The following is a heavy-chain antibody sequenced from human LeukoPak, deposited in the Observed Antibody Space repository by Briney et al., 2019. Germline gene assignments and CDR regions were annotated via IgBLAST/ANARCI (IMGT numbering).Heavy chain of an antibody. CDR3: ARVGKRMAAAGDYYFYMDV. Sequence: SQTLSLTCAISGDSVSSNSAAWNWIRQSPSRGLEWLGRTYYRSKWYNDYAVPVKSRITINPDTSKNHFSLQLNSVTPEDTAVYYCARVGKRMAAAGDYYFYMDVWGKGTTVTISS. CDR1: GDSVSSNSAA. CDR2: TYYRSKWYN. V-gene: IGHV6-1*01. J-gene: IGHJ6*03. D-gene: IGHD6-13*01.